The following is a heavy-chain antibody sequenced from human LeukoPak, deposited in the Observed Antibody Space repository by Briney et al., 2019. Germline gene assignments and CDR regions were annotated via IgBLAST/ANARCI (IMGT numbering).Heavy chain of an antibody. J-gene: IGHJ4*02. V-gene: IGHV3-23*01. D-gene: IGHD4-17*01. CDR3: ANFPPGDSLYFDY. Sequence: GSLRLSCAASGFTVSSNYMSWVRQAPGKGLEWVSAISGSGDYTYYADSVKGRFTISRDNSKNTLYLQMNSLRAEDTAVYYCANFPPGDSLYFDYWGQGTLVTVSS. CDR2: ISGSGDYT. CDR1: GFTVSSNY.